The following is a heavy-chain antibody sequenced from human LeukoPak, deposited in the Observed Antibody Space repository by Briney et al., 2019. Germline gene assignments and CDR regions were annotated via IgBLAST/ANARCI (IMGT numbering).Heavy chain of an antibody. J-gene: IGHJ4*02. CDR3: TRASRYCTGGNCYLFFDY. V-gene: IGHV3-49*04. Sequence: GGSLRLSCTASGFTFCDYAMSWVRQAPGKGLECVGFIRSKAYGGTAEYAASVKGTFTITREDSKSTAYLQMNSLKTEDTAVYYCTRASRYCTGGNCYLFFDYWGQGTLVTVSS. D-gene: IGHD2-15*01. CDR2: IRSKAYGGTA. CDR1: GFTFCDYA.